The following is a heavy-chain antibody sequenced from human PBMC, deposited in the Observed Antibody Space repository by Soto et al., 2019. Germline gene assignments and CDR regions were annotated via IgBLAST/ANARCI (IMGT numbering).Heavy chain of an antibody. CDR3: ASGPRGKWFDP. D-gene: IGHD3-10*01. CDR1: GGSFSGYY. V-gene: IGHV4-34*01. CDR2: INHSGST. Sequence: PSETLSLTCAVYGGSFSGYYWSWIRQPPGKGLEWIGEINHSGSTNYNPSLKSRFTISVDTSKNQFSLKLSSVTAADTAVYYCASGPRGKWFDPWGQGTLVTVSS. J-gene: IGHJ5*02.